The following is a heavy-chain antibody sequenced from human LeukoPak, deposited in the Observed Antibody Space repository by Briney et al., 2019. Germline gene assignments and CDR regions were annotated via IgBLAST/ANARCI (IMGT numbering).Heavy chain of an antibody. CDR1: GVSISPYY. CDR2: IHTSGSN. Sequence: SETLSLTCAVSGVSISPYYWAWIRQPPGKGLEWIGYIHTSGSNNQYPSLKSRVTISVDKSKNHFSLRLTSVTAADTAVYYCARLSAAVHLGAFDLWGQRTMVTLSS. D-gene: IGHD3-3*01. CDR3: ARLSAAVHLGAFDL. V-gene: IGHV4-4*09. J-gene: IGHJ3*01.